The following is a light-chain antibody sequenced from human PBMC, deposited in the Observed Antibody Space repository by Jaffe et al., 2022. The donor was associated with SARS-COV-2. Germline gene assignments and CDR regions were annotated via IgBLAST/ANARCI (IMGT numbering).Light chain of an antibody. J-gene: IGKJ4*01. CDR3: QQYNTYLVT. CDR1: QSISSW. Sequence: DIQMTQSPSTLSASVGDRITITCRASQSISSWLAWYQQKPGKAPKLLIYKASSLGSGVPSRFSGGGSGTEFTLTISSLQPDDFATYYCQQYNTYLVTFGGGTKIEIK. V-gene: IGKV1-5*03. CDR2: KAS.